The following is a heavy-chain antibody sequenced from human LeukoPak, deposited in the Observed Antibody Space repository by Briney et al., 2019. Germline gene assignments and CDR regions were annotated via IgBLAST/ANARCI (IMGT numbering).Heavy chain of an antibody. CDR3: ATSYCSGGSCYPQYFQH. J-gene: IGHJ1*01. Sequence: GGSLRLSCAASGFTVSSNSMNWVRQAPGKGLEWVSVLYSGGSTYYADSAKGRFTISRDNSKSTLYLQMNSLRAEDTAVYYCATSYCSGGSCYPQYFQHWGQGTLVTVSS. D-gene: IGHD2-15*01. CDR2: LYSGGST. CDR1: GFTVSSNS. V-gene: IGHV3-66*02.